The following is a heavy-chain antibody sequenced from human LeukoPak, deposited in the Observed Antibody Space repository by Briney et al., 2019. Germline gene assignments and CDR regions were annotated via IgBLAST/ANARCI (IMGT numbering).Heavy chain of an antibody. J-gene: IGHJ4*02. Sequence: RRASVKVSCKTSGYTFTSYHIHWVRQAPGQGLEWMGIMRASGGSASYAQQFQGRVTMTRVTSTSTVYMELSSLRSEDTAVYYCARELPYSYYFDYWGQGTLVTVSS. V-gene: IGHV1-46*01. CDR1: GYTFTSYH. D-gene: IGHD2-15*01. CDR2: MRASGGSA. CDR3: ARELPYSYYFDY.